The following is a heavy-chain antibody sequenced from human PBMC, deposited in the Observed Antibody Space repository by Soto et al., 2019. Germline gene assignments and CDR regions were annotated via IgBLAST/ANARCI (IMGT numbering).Heavy chain of an antibody. D-gene: IGHD5-12*01. CDR2: IYYSGST. V-gene: IGHV4-31*03. CDR3: ARDRMGGGYDYNWFDP. Sequence: QVQLQESGPGLVKPSQTLSLTCTVSGGSISSGGYYWSWIRQHPGKGLEWIGYIYYSGSTYYNPSLKGRVTISVATSKNQVSLKLSSVTAADTAVYYCARDRMGGGYDYNWFDPWGQGTLVTVSS. CDR1: GGSISSGGYY. J-gene: IGHJ5*02.